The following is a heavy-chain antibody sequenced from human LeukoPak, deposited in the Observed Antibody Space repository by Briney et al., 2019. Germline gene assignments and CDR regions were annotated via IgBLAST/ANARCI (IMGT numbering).Heavy chain of an antibody. J-gene: IGHJ4*02. CDR1: GFAFSDYW. D-gene: IGHD5-12*01. Sequence: GGSLRLSCAASGFAFSDYWMTWVRQAPGKGLEWVAHINQDGSKEHYMDSVKARFTNSRANAKNSLSLQMNSLRAEDTAVYYCVKDGGVSGYDLLDYWGQGTLVTVSS. CDR3: VKDGGVSGYDLLDY. CDR2: INQDGSKE. V-gene: IGHV3-7*01.